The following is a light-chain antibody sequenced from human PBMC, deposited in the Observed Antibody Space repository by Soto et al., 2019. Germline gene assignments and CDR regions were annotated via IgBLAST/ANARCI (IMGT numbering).Light chain of an antibody. J-gene: IGKJ1*01. CDR3: QHYGNSPT. Sequence: EIVLTQSPGTLSLSPGDGATLSCRASQSVSSGYLACYQQKPGQAPRLLIYGAARRATGIPDRFSGSGSETDFTLSISRLEAEDFAVYWCQHYGNSPTFGQGTKVQIK. V-gene: IGKV3-20*01. CDR2: GAA. CDR1: QSVSSGY.